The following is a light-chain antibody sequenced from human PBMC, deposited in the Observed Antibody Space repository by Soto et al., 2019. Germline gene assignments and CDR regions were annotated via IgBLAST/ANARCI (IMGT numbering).Light chain of an antibody. J-gene: IGKJ1*01. CDR1: HSIANY. CDR3: QQSFTTPRT. V-gene: IGKV1-39*01. CDR2: GAS. Sequence: DIQMTQSPSSLSASVGDRVTITCLASHSIANYLNWYQQRPGKAPKLLIYGASTLHSGVPSNFSGSGSGTDFTLTISGLQLEDFATYCCQQSFTTPRTFGQGTKVDIK.